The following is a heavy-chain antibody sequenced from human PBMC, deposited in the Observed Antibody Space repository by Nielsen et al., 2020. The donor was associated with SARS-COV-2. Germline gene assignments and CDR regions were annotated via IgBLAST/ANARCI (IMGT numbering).Heavy chain of an antibody. CDR3: ARAEGSSWYFHY. D-gene: IGHD6-13*01. V-gene: IGHV3-48*03. CDR1: GFPFSSYE. CDR2: IGGNGRNI. J-gene: IGHJ4*02. Sequence: GGSLRLSCAASGFPFSSYEMNWVRRAPGKALEWLSYIGGNGRNIFYADSVKGRFTISRDNAKNSLSLQMSRLRAEDTAVYYCARAEGSSWYFHYWGQGTLVTVSS.